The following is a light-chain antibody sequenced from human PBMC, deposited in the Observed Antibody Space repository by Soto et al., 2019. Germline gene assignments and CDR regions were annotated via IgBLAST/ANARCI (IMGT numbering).Light chain of an antibody. J-gene: IGLJ1*01. V-gene: IGLV2-14*01. CDR3: ISYTGSSTSYV. CDR1: RSDIGSYNY. Sequence: QSVLTQPASVSGTPGQSITISHSGTRSDIGSYNYVAWYQQFPGKTPKILIYGVSNRPSGVSSRFAGSKSGNTASLTISGLQTGDEADYYCISYTGSSTSYVFGSGTEVTVL. CDR2: GVS.